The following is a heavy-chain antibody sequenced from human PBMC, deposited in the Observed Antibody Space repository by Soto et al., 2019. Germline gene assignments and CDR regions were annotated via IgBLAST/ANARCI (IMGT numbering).Heavy chain of an antibody. V-gene: IGHV3-23*01. J-gene: IGHJ4*02. CDR3: AKDPIGEYLGALDD. D-gene: IGHD4-17*01. CDR1: GLTFSSYA. CDR2: ISGSGAGT. Sequence: EAQLLESGGGLVQPGGSLRLSCVGSGLTFSSYAMTWVRQAPGKGLEWVSGISGSGAGTHYADSVKGRFTISRDNSKNMMYLQMLSLRAEDTAVYYCAKDPIGEYLGALDDWGQGALVTVSS.